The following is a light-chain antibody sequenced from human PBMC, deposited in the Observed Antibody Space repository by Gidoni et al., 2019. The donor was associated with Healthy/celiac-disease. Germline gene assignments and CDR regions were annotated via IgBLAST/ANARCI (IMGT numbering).Light chain of an antibody. CDR1: QSVSSY. CDR2: DAS. V-gene: IGKV3-11*01. J-gene: IGKJ4*01. Sequence: EIVFTQSPATRSLSPGERATLSCRASQSVSSYLAWYQQKPGQAPRLLIYDASNRATGIPARFSGSGSGTDFTLTISSLEPEDFAVYYCQQRSNWPPTFXGXTKVEIK. CDR3: QQRSNWPPT.